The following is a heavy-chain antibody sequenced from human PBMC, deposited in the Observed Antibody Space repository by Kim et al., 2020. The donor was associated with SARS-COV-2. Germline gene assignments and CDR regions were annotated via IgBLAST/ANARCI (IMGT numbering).Heavy chain of an antibody. Sequence: GGSLRLSCAASGFSFSDYAMNWVRQAPGKGLEWVSTINNVGAATYSADSVQGRFTISRDNSNNTLYLQMNSLRPEDTAVYYCARGIQWFGALRTNGAFDVWGQGTRVTVSS. CDR3: ARGIQWFGALRTNGAFDV. D-gene: IGHD3-10*01. CDR2: INNVGAAT. J-gene: IGHJ3*01. V-gene: IGHV3-23*01. CDR1: GFSFSDYA.